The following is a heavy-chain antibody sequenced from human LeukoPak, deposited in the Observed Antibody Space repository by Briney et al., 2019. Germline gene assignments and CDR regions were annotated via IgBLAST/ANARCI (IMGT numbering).Heavy chain of an antibody. CDR1: GFTFSSYG. Sequence: GGSLRLSCAASGFTFSSYGMSWVRQAPGKGLEWVSAISGSGGSTYYADSVKGRFTISRDNSKNTLYLQMNSLRAEDTAVYYCAKGNTWITYRKDYFDYWGQGTLVTVSS. CDR2: ISGSGGST. CDR3: AKGNTWITYRKDYFDY. V-gene: IGHV3-23*01. D-gene: IGHD2/OR15-2a*01. J-gene: IGHJ4*02.